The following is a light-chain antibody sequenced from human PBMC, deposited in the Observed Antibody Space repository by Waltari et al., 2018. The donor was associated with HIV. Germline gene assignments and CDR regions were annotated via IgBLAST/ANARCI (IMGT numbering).Light chain of an antibody. CDR1: SSDVGSYNL. J-gene: IGLJ3*02. CDR2: EGS. V-gene: IGLV2-23*01. Sequence: QSALTQPASVSGSPGQSITISCTGTSSDVGSYNLVSWYQQHPGKAPKLMIYEGSKRPSGVSNRFSGSKSGNTASLTISGLQAEDEAYYYCCSYAGSSTLDWVFGGGTKLTVL. CDR3: CSYAGSSTLDWV.